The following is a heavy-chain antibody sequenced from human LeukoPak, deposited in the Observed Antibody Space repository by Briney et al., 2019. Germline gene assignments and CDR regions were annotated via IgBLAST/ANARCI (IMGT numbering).Heavy chain of an antibody. V-gene: IGHV5-51*01. CDR3: ARRYCSGDNCYSWYFDL. D-gene: IGHD2-15*01. CDR2: IYPVDSDT. J-gene: IGHJ2*01. Sequence: AGESLKISCKGSEYSFTTYWIGWVRQMPGKGLEWMGIIYPVDSDTRYSPSFQGQVTISADKSISTAYLQWSSLKASDTAIYYCARRYCSGDNCYSWYFDLWGRGTLVTVSA. CDR1: EYSFTTYW.